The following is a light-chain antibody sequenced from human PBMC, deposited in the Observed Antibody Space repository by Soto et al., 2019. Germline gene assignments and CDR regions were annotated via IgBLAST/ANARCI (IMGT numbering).Light chain of an antibody. Sequence: DLPMTQSPSSLSASVGDSVTITCRASQNIGTFLNWYQQKPGEAPRLLIHASSNLQSGVQSRFSGSGSGTDFTLTISSLQPEDCATFFCQQSVGTPYTFGPGTKLEI. V-gene: IGKV1-39*01. CDR2: ASS. J-gene: IGKJ2*01. CDR3: QQSVGTPYT. CDR1: QNIGTF.